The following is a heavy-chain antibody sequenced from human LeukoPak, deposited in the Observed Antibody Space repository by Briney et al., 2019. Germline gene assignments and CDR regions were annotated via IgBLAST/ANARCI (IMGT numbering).Heavy chain of an antibody. J-gene: IGHJ4*02. CDR3: AREIWFGESSGY. CDR1: GFTFSSYS. V-gene: IGHV3-21*01. Sequence: GGSLRLSCAASGFTFSSYSMNWVRQAPWKGLEWVSSISSGSSYIYYADSVKGRFTISRDNAKNSLYLQMNSLRAEATAVHYCAREIWFGESSGYWGQGTLVTVSS. D-gene: IGHD3-10*01. CDR2: ISSGSSYI.